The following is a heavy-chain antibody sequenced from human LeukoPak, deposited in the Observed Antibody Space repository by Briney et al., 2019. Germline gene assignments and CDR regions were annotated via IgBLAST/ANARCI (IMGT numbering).Heavy chain of an antibody. CDR2: IYYSGST. V-gene: IGHV4-61*01. J-gene: IGHJ6*02. CDR1: GGSVSSGSYY. CDR3: ARDRGYCSSTSCLRIYYYYGMDI. D-gene: IGHD2-2*01. Sequence: PSETLSLTCTVSGGSVSSGSYYWSWIRQPPGKGLEWIGYIYYSGSTNYNPSLKSRVTISVDTSKNQLSLKLSSVTAADTAVYYCARDRGYCSSTSCLRIYYYYGMDIWGQGTTVTVSS.